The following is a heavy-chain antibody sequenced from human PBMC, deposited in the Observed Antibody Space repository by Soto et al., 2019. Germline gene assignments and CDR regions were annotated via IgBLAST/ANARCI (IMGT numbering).Heavy chain of an antibody. Sequence: QLQLQESGPGLVKPSETLSLTCTGSGGSISSSSYYWGWIRQPPGTGLEWIGSIYYSGSTYYNPSLKSRVTISVDTSKNQFSLKLSSVTAADTAVYYCARRGDVGYYDSSGYFWWGQGTLVTVSS. J-gene: IGHJ4*02. CDR1: GGSISSSSYY. CDR2: IYYSGST. CDR3: ARRGDVGYYDSSGYFW. D-gene: IGHD3-22*01. V-gene: IGHV4-39*01.